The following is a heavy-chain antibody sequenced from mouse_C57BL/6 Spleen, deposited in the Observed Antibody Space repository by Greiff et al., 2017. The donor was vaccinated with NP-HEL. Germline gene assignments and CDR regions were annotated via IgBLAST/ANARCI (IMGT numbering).Heavy chain of an antibody. CDR1: GFTFSDYY. V-gene: IGHV5-16*01. Sequence: EVQLVESEGGLVQPGSSMKLSCTASGFTFSDYYMAWVRQVPEKGLEWVANINYDGSSTYYLDSLKSRFIISRDNAKNILYLQMSSLKSEDTATYYCARGGYSNYPYYYAMDYWGQGTSVTVSS. CDR3: ARGGYSNYPYYYAMDY. J-gene: IGHJ4*01. CDR2: INYDGSST. D-gene: IGHD2-5*01.